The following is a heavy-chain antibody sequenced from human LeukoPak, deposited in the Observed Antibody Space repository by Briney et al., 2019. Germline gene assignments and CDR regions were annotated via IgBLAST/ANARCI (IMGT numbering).Heavy chain of an antibody. Sequence: GGSLRLSCAASGFTFSSYEMNWVRQAPGKGLEWVSVIYSGGSTYYADSVKGRFTISRDNSKNTLYLQMNSLRAEDTAVYYCARVPTYYYGSGSYFYFDYWGQGTLVTVSS. V-gene: IGHV3-53*01. CDR3: ARVPTYYYGSGSYFYFDY. CDR2: IYSGGST. J-gene: IGHJ4*02. D-gene: IGHD3-10*01. CDR1: GFTFSSYE.